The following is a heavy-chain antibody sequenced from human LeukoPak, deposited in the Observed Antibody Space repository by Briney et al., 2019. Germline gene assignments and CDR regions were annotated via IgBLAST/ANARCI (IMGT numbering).Heavy chain of an antibody. CDR2: ISGSGGST. CDR1: GFTFSSFA. CDR3: AKDRVYYYDSSGYYSDY. J-gene: IGHJ4*02. D-gene: IGHD3-22*01. Sequence: QPGRSLRLSCAASGFTFSSFAMSWVRQAPGKGLEWVSAISGSGGSTYYADSVKGRFTISRDNSKNTLYLQMNSLRAEDTAVYYCAKDRVYYYDSSGYYSDYWGQGTLVTVSS. V-gene: IGHV3-23*01.